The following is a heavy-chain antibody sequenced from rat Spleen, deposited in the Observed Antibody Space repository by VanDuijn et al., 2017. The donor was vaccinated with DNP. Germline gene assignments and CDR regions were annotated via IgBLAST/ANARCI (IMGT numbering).Heavy chain of an antibody. CDR2: ISYDGRST. D-gene: IGHD1-12*02. CDR3: VRPHYYYGSYPHY. Sequence: EVLLVESGGGLVQPGRSLKLSCVGSGFTFSDYYMAWVRQTPTKGLEWVATISYDGRSTHYRDSVKGRFTISRDNARSTLYLQMNSLRSEDTATYHCVRPHYYYGSYPHYWGQGVMVTVSS. V-gene: IGHV5-7*01. CDR1: GFTFSDYY. J-gene: IGHJ2*01.